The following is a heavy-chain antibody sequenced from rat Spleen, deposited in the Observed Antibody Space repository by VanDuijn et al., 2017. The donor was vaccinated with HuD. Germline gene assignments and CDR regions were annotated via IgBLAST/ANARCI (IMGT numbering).Heavy chain of an antibody. Sequence: QVQLKESGPGLVQPSQTLSLTCTVSGFSLTGNNVHWVRQPPGKGLEWMGGIWDDKTTDYNSALKSRLTISRDTSKSQVFLRMNSLQTDDTAIYFCIRDFGDYWGQGVMVTVSS. V-gene: IGHV2-1*01. D-gene: IGHD4-3*01. J-gene: IGHJ2*01. CDR2: IWDDKTT. CDR3: IRDFGDY. CDR1: GFSLTGNN.